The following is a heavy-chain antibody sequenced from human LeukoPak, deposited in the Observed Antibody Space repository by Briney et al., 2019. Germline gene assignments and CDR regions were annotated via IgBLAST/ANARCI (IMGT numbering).Heavy chain of an antibody. Sequence: PSETLSLTCTVSGGSISSYYWSWIRQPAGKGLEWIGRIYSRGSTNYNPSLKSRVTMSVDTSKNQFSLKLSSVTAADTAVYYCARDLSSGFGVWFDPWGQGTLVTVSS. D-gene: IGHD3-22*01. CDR3: ARDLSSGFGVWFDP. CDR1: GGSISSYY. CDR2: IYSRGST. J-gene: IGHJ5*02. V-gene: IGHV4-4*07.